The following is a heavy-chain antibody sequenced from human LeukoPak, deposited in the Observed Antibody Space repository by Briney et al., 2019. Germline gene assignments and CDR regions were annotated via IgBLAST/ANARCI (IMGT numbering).Heavy chain of an antibody. D-gene: IGHD5-18*01. J-gene: IGHJ4*02. CDR2: ISVIGGST. Sequence: PGGSLRLSCAASGFTFSSYAMVWVRQAPGKGLGWVSAISVIGGSTFYADSVKGRFIIFRDNSENTLYLQMNWQGAEETAVYYCAKETKKGKTWIHLWTYFDYWGQGTLVTVSS. CDR3: AKETKKGKTWIHLWTYFDY. V-gene: IGHV3-23*01. CDR1: GFTFSSYA.